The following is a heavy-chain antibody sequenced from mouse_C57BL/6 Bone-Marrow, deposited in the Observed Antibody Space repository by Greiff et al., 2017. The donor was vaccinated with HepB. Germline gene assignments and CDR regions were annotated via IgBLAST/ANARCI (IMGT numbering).Heavy chain of an antibody. Sequence: EVHLVESGGDLVKPGGSLKLSCAASGFTFSSYGMSWVRQTPDKRLEWVATISSGGSYTYYPDSVKGRFNISRDNAKNTLYLQMSSLKSEDTAMYYCARRGYYGSTLGDWGQGTLVTVSA. CDR3: ARRGYYGSTLGD. CDR2: ISSGGSYT. D-gene: IGHD1-1*01. CDR1: GFTFSSYG. J-gene: IGHJ3*01. V-gene: IGHV5-6*01.